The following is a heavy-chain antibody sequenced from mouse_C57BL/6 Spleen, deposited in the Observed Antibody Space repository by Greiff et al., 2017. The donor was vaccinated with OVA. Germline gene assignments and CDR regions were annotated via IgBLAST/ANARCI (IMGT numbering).Heavy chain of an antibody. V-gene: IGHV1-52*01. D-gene: IGHD1-1*01. CDR1: GYTFTSYW. CDR2: IDPSDSET. CDR3: ASGHYGSSLNY. Sequence: VQLQQPGAELVRPGSSVKLSCKASGYTFTSYWMHWVKQRPIQGLEWIGNIDPSDSETHYNQKFKDKATLTVDKSSSTAYMQLSSLTSDDSAVYYCASGHYGSSLNYWGQGTTLTVSS. J-gene: IGHJ2*01.